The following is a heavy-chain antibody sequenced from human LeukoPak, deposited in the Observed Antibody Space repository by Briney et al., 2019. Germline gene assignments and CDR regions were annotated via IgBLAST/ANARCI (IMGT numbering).Heavy chain of an antibody. V-gene: IGHV3-23*01. D-gene: IGHD3-22*01. CDR1: GFTFSSYA. CDR3: AKTPYDSSGYQDY. J-gene: IGHJ4*02. CDR2: ISGSGGST. Sequence: GGSLRLSCAASGFTFSSYAVSWVRQAPGKGLEWVSAISGSGGSTYYADSVKGRFTISIDNSKNTLFLQMNSLRVEDTAVYYCAKTPYDSSGYQDYWGQGTLVTVSS.